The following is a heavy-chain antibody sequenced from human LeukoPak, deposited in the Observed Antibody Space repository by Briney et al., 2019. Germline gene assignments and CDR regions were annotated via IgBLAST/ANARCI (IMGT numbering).Heavy chain of an antibody. D-gene: IGHD3-10*01. Sequence: ASVKVSCKASGYTFTSYGISWVRQAPGQGLEWMGWISAYNGNTNYAQKLQGRVTMTTDTSTSTAYMELSSLRSEDTAVYYCARDYYGSGSHNWFDPWGQGTLVTVSS. CDR3: ARDYYGSGSHNWFDP. CDR2: ISAYNGNT. CDR1: GYTFTSYG. V-gene: IGHV1-18*01. J-gene: IGHJ5*02.